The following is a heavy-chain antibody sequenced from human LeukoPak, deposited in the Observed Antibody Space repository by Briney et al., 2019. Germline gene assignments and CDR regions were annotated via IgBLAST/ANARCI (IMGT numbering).Heavy chain of an antibody. D-gene: IGHD4-17*01. Sequence: ASVKVSCKASGYTFTGYYMHWVRQAPGQGLEWMGWINPNSGGTNYAQKFQGRVTMTRDTSISTAYMELSRLRSDDTAVYYCARDPDYGDYVGWFDPWGLGTLVTVSS. CDR2: INPNSGGT. CDR3: ARDPDYGDYVGWFDP. V-gene: IGHV1-2*02. J-gene: IGHJ5*02. CDR1: GYTFTGYY.